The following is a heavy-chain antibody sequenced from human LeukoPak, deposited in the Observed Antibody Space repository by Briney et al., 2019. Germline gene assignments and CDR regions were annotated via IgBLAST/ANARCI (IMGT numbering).Heavy chain of an antibody. CDR1: GFTFSSYS. J-gene: IGHJ4*02. Sequence: PGGSLRLSCAASGFTFSSYSMNWVRQAPGKGLEWVANIKQDGSEKYYVDSVKGRFTISRDNAKNSLYLQMNSLRAEDTAVYYCARGFFEWFPYYFDYWGQGTLVTVSS. CDR2: IKQDGSEK. V-gene: IGHV3-7*01. D-gene: IGHD3-3*01. CDR3: ARGFFEWFPYYFDY.